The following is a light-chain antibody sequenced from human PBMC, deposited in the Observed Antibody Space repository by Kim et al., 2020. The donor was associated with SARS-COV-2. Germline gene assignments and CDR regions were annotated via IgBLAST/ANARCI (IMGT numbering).Light chain of an antibody. CDR1: HRLGNSDGNTY. CDR2: EIS. CDR3: MQGSHWPFT. J-gene: IGKJ2*01. Sequence: QAASISCRSSHRLGNSDGNTYLNWFQQRPGQSPRRLTYEISKRDSGVPDRFSVSGSGTDFTLKISRVEAEDVGVYYCMQGSHWPFTFGQGTKLEI. V-gene: IGKV2-30*01.